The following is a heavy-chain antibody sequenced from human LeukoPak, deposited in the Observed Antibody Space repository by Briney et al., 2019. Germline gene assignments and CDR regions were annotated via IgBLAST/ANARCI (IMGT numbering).Heavy chain of an antibody. CDR3: ARGNYVDWFGP. CDR2: IYHTGST. V-gene: IGHV4-59*11. J-gene: IGHJ5*02. D-gene: IGHD1-7*01. CDR1: GGSFSNHY. Sequence: SETLSLTCTVSGGSFSNHYWSWIRQPPGKGLEWIGYIYHTGSTNNNPSLKSRVTISVDTSKNQFSLKLSSVTAADTAVYYCARGNYVDWFGPWGQGTQVTVSS.